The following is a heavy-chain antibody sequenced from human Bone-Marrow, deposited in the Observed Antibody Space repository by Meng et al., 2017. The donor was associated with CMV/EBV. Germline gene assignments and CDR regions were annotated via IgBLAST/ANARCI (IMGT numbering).Heavy chain of an antibody. CDR2: IYYSGST. Sequence: GSLRLSCTVSGGSISSGDYYWSWIRQPPGKGLEWIGYIYYSGSTNYNPSLKSRVTISVDTSKNQFPLKLSSVTAADTAVYYCARALRRSWQQLVYYYGMDVWGQGTTVTVSS. CDR1: GGSISSGDYY. D-gene: IGHD6-13*01. V-gene: IGHV4-61*08. CDR3: ARALRRSWQQLVYYYGMDV. J-gene: IGHJ6*02.